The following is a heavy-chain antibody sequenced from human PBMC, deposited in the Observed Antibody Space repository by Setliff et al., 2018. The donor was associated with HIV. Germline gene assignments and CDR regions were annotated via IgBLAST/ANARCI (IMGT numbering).Heavy chain of an antibody. CDR3: AKPTYYYDDSGYSGGDY. J-gene: IGHJ4*02. D-gene: IGHD3-22*01. V-gene: IGHV3-7*03. CDR2: INEDGSEK. Sequence: GGSLRLSCAASGFTFSSYWLSWVRQAPGKGLEWVASINEDGSEKNYVDSVKGRFTISRDNAKNSLFLQVNSLRAEDTAVYYCAKPTYYYDDSGYSGGDYWGQGTLVTVSS. CDR1: GFTFSSYW.